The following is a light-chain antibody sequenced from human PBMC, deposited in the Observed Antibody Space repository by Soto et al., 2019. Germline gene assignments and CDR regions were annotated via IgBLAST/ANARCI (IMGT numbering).Light chain of an antibody. CDR3: QKYNSVPRT. Sequence: DIRMTQSPPSLSASGGDKITITCRASQGINNYLAWYQQKPGEVPKLLIYAASTLQSGVSSRFSGSGSGTVFTLTINSLQPEDVGSYYCQKYNSVPRTFGQGTKVEIK. CDR1: QGINNY. J-gene: IGKJ1*01. V-gene: IGKV1-27*01. CDR2: AAS.